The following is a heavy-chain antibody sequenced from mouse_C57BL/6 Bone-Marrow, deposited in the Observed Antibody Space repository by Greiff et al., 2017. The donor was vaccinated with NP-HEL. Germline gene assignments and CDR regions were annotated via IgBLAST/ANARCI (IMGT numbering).Heavy chain of an antibody. CDR2: ISSGSSTI. CDR3: ARSFIATVVPCAY. D-gene: IGHD1-1*01. V-gene: IGHV5-17*01. Sequence: EVKLEESGGGLVKPGGSLKLSCAASGFTFSDYGMHWVRQAPEKGLEWVAYISSGSSTIYYVDTVKGRFTISRDNAKNTLFLQMTSLRSEDTAMYYCARSFIATVVPCAYWGQGTLGTVSA. J-gene: IGHJ3*01. CDR1: GFTFSDYG.